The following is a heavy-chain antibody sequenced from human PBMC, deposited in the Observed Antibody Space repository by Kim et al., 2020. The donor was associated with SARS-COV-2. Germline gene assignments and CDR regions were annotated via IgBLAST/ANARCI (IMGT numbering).Heavy chain of an antibody. V-gene: IGHV3-21*01. D-gene: IGHD3-22*01. CDR2: ISSTSTYI. Sequence: GGSLRLSCAASGFTFSSYTMNWVRQAPGKGLEWVSSISSTSTYIYYADSLKGRFTISRDNAKNSLYLQMNSLKAEGTAVNYCARGKHDNYYEILCFDYWGQGPMVTVSS. J-gene: IGHJ4*02. CDR3: ARGKHDNYYEILCFDY. CDR1: GFTFSSYT.